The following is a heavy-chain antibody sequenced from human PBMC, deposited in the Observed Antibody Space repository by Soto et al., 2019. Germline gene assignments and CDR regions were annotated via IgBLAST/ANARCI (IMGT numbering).Heavy chain of an antibody. Sequence: EVQLVESGGGLVQPGGSLRLSCVASGFTFSNYWIHWVRQAPGKGLVWVSRINGDGSSTNYADSVKGQFTISRDNAKNTVYLQMNSLRVEDTAVYYCARGARNYHYFDCWGQGTLVTVSS. D-gene: IGHD1-7*01. CDR3: ARGARNYHYFDC. CDR1: GFTFSNYW. V-gene: IGHV3-74*01. CDR2: INGDGSST. J-gene: IGHJ4*02.